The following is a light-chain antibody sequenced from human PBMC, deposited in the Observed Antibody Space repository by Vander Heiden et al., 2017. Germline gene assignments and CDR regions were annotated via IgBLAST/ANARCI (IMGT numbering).Light chain of an antibody. J-gene: IGLJ3*02. CDR3: AAWDDSLNGHWV. Sequence: QSVLPQPPSASGTPGQRVTISCSGGSSNIGSNTVNWYQQLPGTAPNLLIYSNDQRPSGVPDRFSGSKSGTSASLAISGLQSEDEADYYCAAWDDSLNGHWVFGGGTRLTVL. V-gene: IGLV1-44*01. CDR1: SSNIGSNT. CDR2: SND.